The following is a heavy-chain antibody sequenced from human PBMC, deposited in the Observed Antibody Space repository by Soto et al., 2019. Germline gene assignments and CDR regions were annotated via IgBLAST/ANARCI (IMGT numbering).Heavy chain of an antibody. CDR2: IYYIVIT. CDR1: CGSIISGGYY. D-gene: IGHD6-13*01. CDR3: ARNNSGSSSWYGALDY. V-gene: IGHV4-31*03. Sequence: SETLSLTCTVSCGSIISGGYYWSWIRQHPGKGLEWIVYIYYIVITYYNPSLKSRFTISLDTSKNQFSLKLISVTAADTAVYYWARNNSGSSSWYGALDYWGQETLVPVSS. J-gene: IGHJ4*02.